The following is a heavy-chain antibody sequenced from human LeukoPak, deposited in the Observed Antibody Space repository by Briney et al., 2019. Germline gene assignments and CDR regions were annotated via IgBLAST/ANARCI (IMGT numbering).Heavy chain of an antibody. CDR1: GGSISSSNW. CDR2: IYHSGST. V-gene: IGHV4-4*02. CDR3: AISNTYYYDSSGYYAFDY. J-gene: IGHJ4*02. Sequence: SETLSLTCAVSGGSISSSNWWSWVRQPPGKGLEWIGEIYHSGSTNYNPSLKSRVTISVDTSKNQFSLKLSSVTAADTAVYYCAISNTYYYDSSGYYAFDYWGQGTLVTVSS. D-gene: IGHD3-22*01.